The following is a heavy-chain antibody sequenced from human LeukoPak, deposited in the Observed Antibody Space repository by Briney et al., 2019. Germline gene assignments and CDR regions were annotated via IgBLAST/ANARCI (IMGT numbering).Heavy chain of an antibody. V-gene: IGHV4-59*08. CDR2: IYYSGST. Sequence: SEALSLTCTVSGGSISGYYWSWIRQPPGKGPEWIGYIYYSGSTNYNPSLKSRVTISVDTSKNQFSLKMNSVTAADTAVYYCARLASSGWSHCDYWGQGTLVTVSS. J-gene: IGHJ4*02. CDR1: GGSISGYY. CDR3: ARLASSGWSHCDY. D-gene: IGHD6-19*01.